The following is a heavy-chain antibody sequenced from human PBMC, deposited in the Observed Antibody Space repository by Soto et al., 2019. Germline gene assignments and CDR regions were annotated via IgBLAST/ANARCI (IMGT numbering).Heavy chain of an antibody. CDR3: VRRAQYFDGTGFHAFDI. Sequence: VGSLRLSCAASGYNFNKYAVIWVRQAPGKGLEWVSAISSGGDNTHYADSVKGRFTITRDNSKNMLYLEMNSLTVEDTAVYYCVRRAQYFDGTGFHAFDIWGQGTRVTVSS. D-gene: IGHD3-22*01. V-gene: IGHV3-23*01. J-gene: IGHJ3*02. CDR2: ISSGGDNT. CDR1: GYNFNKYA.